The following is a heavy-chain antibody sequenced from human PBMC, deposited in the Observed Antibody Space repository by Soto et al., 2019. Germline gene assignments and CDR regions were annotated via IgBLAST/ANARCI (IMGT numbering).Heavy chain of an antibody. J-gene: IGHJ6*02. CDR3: ARGRNLVYYYYYGMDV. D-gene: IGHD2-8*02. V-gene: IGHV3-48*03. CDR2: ISSSGSTI. CDR1: GFTFSSYE. Sequence: GGSLRLSCAAPGFTFSSYEMNWVRQAPGKGLEWVSYISSSGSTIYYADSVKGRFTISRDNAKNSLYLQMNSLRAEDTAVYYCARGRNLVYYYYYGMDVWGQGTTVTVSS.